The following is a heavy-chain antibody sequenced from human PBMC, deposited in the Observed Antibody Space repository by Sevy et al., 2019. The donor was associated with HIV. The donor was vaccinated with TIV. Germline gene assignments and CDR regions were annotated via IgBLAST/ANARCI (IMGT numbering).Heavy chain of an antibody. CDR3: ARSLRLRSYSGAFDI. Sequence: TLSLTCAVYAGSFSGYDWSWIRQPPGKGLEWIGEINHSGSTNYNPSLKIRVTISVDTSKNQFSLKLSSVTAADTAVYYCARSLRLRSYSGAFDIWGQGTMVTVSS. CDR2: INHSGST. CDR1: AGSFSGYD. V-gene: IGHV4-34*01. D-gene: IGHD3-3*01. J-gene: IGHJ3*02.